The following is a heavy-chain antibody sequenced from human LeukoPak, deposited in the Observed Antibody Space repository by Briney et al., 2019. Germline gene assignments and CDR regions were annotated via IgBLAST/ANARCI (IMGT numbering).Heavy chain of an antibody. CDR3: ARGVYDGSGSLFDY. Sequence: SETLSLTCTVSGGSISSGDYYWSWIRQPPGKGLEWIGYIYYSGSTYYNPSLKSRVTISVDTSKNQFSLKLSSVTAAGTAVYYCARGVYDGSGSLFDYWGQGTLVTVSS. CDR2: IYYSGST. V-gene: IGHV4-30-4*01. J-gene: IGHJ4*02. D-gene: IGHD3-22*01. CDR1: GGSISSGDYY.